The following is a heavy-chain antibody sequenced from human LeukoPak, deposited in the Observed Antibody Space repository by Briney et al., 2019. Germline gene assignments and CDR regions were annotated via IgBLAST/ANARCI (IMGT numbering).Heavy chain of an antibody. D-gene: IGHD5-24*01. CDR3: ARDLEGYRTFDY. V-gene: IGHV3-13*01. CDR1: GFTFSSYD. J-gene: IGHJ4*02. CDR2: IGTAGDT. Sequence: GRSLRLSCAASGFTFSSYDMHWVRQATGKGLEWVSAIGTAGDTYYPGSVKGRFTISRENAKNSLYLQMNSLRAEDTAVYYCARDLEGYRTFDYWGQGTLVTVSS.